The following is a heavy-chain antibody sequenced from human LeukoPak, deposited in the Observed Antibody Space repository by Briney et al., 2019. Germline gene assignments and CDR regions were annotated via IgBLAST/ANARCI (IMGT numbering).Heavy chain of an antibody. D-gene: IGHD6-19*01. Sequence: PGGSLRLSCAASGFIYDDSAMHWVRQAPGKGLEGISVVRGDGLTTHYADSVRGRFTSFRDNSKNLLYLQMNSLKPEDTALYYCVNDKEDPSGWSWFGTLHMWGQGTMVTVSS. V-gene: IGHV3-43D*03. CDR2: VRGDGLTT. CDR3: VNDKEDPSGWSWFGTLHM. J-gene: IGHJ3*02. CDR1: GFIYDDSA.